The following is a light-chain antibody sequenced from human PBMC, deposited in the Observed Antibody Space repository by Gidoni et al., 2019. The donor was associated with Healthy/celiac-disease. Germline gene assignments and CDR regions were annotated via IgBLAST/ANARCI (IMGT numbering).Light chain of an antibody. CDR1: QDISNY. CDR3: QQYDNLL. J-gene: IGKJ3*01. V-gene: IGKV1-33*01. CDR2: DAS. Sequence: DIQMTQSPSSLSASVGDRVTITCQASQDISNYLNWYQQKPGKAPKLLIYDASNLETGGPSRFSGSGSGTDFTFTISSLQPEDISTYYCQQYDNLLFGPGTKVDIK.